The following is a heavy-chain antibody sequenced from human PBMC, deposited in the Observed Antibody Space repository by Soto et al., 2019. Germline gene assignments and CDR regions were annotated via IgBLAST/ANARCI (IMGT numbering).Heavy chain of an antibody. J-gene: IGHJ4*02. V-gene: IGHV1-69*08. CDR1: GGTFSSSS. D-gene: IGHD2-15*01. CDR3: AREVVVSGPPFDD. Sequence: QVQLVQSGAEMKKHGSSVKVSCKASGGTFSSSSISWVRQAPGQGLEWVGRIIPILGAANYAQKFQGRVTVTANKSRGTAYMELSSLTSDDTAEYYFAREVVVSGPPFDDWGKGTLVTVSS. CDR2: IIPILGAA.